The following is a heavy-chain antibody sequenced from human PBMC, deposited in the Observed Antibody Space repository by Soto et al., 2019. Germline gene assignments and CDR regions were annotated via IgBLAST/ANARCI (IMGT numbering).Heavy chain of an antibody. D-gene: IGHD3-3*01. CDR3: ARGGGVGVAGSAAFDM. V-gene: IGHV1-2*02. Sequence: QLHLVQSGAVVKKPGASVTVSCSASGYPVTAYYMHWVRQAPGRGLEWMGGINPATGAAKYTQTFQGRVRMTRDTSTSTGFMELSGLTSEDTAVFYCARGGGVGVAGSAAFDMWGQGTLVTVSS. CDR2: INPATGAA. J-gene: IGHJ3*02. CDR1: GYPVTAYY.